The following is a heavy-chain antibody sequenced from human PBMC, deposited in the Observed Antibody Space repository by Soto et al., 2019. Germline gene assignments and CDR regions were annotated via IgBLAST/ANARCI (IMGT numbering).Heavy chain of an antibody. CDR3: PTEGPDDYGDVGSGYYGMDV. CDR2: FDREDGET. Sequence: ASGKGSCKVSGYTLTELSMHGVRQAPGKGLEWMGGFDREDGETIYAQKLKGRVTMTEDTYTTTAYMELSSLSSEATAVYYCPTEGPDDYGDVGSGYYGMDVWGQGTTVTVS. V-gene: IGHV1-24*01. D-gene: IGHD4-17*01. CDR1: GYTLTELS. J-gene: IGHJ6*02.